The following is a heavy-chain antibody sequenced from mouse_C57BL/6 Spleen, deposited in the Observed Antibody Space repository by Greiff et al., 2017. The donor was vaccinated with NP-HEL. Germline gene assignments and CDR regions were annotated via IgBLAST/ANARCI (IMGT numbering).Heavy chain of an antibody. V-gene: IGHV1-61*01. CDR3: ARGYYYGSRGDY. Sequence: QVQLQQPGAELVRPGSSVKLSCKASGYTFTSYWMDWVKQRPGQGLEWIGNIYPSDSETHYNQKFKDKATLTVDKSSSTAYMQLSSLTSEDSAVYYCARGYYYGSRGDYWGQGTTLTVSS. CDR2: IYPSDSET. D-gene: IGHD1-1*01. J-gene: IGHJ2*01. CDR1: GYTFTSYW.